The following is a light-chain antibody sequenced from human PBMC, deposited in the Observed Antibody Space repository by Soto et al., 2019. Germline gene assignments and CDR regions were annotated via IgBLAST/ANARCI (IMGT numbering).Light chain of an antibody. V-gene: IGKV1-5*01. J-gene: IGKJ1*01. Sequence: DIQMTQSPSTLSASVGDRVTITCRASQSISSWLAWYQQKPGKAPKLLIYDASSLESGVPSRFSGSGSGTEFTLTISSLQPDDFATYYCQEYNSYPPWTFGQGTKVENK. CDR1: QSISSW. CDR2: DAS. CDR3: QEYNSYPPWT.